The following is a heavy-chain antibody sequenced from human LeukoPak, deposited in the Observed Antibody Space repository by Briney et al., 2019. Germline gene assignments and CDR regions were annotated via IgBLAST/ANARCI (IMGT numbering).Heavy chain of an antibody. CDR2: IIPIFGTA. V-gene: IGHV1-69*05. Sequence: ASVKVSCKASGGTFSSYAISWVRQAPGQGLEWMGGIIPIFGTANYAQKFQGRVTITTDESTSTAYMELSSLRSEDTAVYYCALGLYYYDTSKNVFDIWGQGTMVTVSS. CDR1: GGTFSSYA. CDR3: ALGLYYYDTSKNVFDI. J-gene: IGHJ3*02. D-gene: IGHD3-22*01.